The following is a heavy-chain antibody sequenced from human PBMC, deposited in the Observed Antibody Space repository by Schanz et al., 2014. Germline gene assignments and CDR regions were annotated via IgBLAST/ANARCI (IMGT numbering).Heavy chain of an antibody. CDR2: ISDSGTHT. J-gene: IGHJ3*02. Sequence: EVHLLESGGGLVEPGGSLRLSCATSGFSLDIFAVSWVRQAPGKGLEWLSYISDSGTHTNYADSVKGRFTISRDNSKSTLYVEMNSLRAEDTAVYYCAKGRFGELSAFDIWGQGTMVTVSS. CDR1: GFSLDIFA. CDR3: AKGRFGELSAFDI. D-gene: IGHD3-10*01. V-gene: IGHV3-23*01.